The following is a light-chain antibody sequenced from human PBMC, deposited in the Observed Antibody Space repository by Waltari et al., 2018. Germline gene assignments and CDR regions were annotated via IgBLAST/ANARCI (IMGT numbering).Light chain of an antibody. CDR2: ENS. CDR1: SSNIGNTY. J-gene: IGLJ7*01. CDR3: GTWDSSLSGAV. V-gene: IGLV1-51*02. Sequence: QSGLTQPPSVSASPGQRVTISCSGGSSNIGNTYVSWYRQFPGTAPKLLIYENSERPSGIPGRFSGSKSGTSATLDITGLQAGDEADYYCGTWDSSLSGAVFGGGTHLTVL.